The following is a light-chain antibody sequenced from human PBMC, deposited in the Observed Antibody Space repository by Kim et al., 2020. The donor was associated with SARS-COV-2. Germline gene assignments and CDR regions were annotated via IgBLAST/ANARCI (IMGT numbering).Light chain of an antibody. CDR3: QTWDSRPV. CDR1: KLGDKL. J-gene: IGLJ3*02. V-gene: IGLV3-1*01. Sequence: SYELTQPPSVSVSPGQTASISCSGDKLGDKLTSWYQQKPGQSPVLVIYQDAKRPSGIPERFSGSNSGNTATLTIRGTQAVDEADYYCQTWDSRPVFGGGT. CDR2: QDA.